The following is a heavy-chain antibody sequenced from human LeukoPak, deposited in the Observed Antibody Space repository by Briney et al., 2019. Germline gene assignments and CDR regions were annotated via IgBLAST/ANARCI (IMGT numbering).Heavy chain of an antibody. D-gene: IGHD6-13*01. CDR1: GGSFSGYY. CDR2: INHSGST. J-gene: IGHJ4*02. Sequence: SETLSLTCAVYGGSFSGYYWSWIRQPPGKGLEWIGEINHSGSTNYNPSLKSRVTISVDTSKNQFSLKLSSVTAADTAVYYCARSSIAAAGRPLDYWGQGTLVTVSS. CDR3: ARSSIAAAGRPLDY. V-gene: IGHV4-34*01.